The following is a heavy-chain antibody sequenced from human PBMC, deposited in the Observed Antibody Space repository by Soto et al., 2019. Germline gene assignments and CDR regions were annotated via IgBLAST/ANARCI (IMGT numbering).Heavy chain of an antibody. Sequence: QVQLQESGPGLVKPSETLSLTCTVSGDSISHFYWSWIRQPPGKGLEWIGYIYYSGTTAYNPSLNSRVTISVDTSKNQFSLNLTSVNAADTAVYYCARGFGGRWYYFDYWGRGILVTVSS. CDR3: ARGFGGRWYYFDY. J-gene: IGHJ4*02. CDR2: IYYSGTT. D-gene: IGHD2-15*01. V-gene: IGHV4-59*01. CDR1: GDSISHFY.